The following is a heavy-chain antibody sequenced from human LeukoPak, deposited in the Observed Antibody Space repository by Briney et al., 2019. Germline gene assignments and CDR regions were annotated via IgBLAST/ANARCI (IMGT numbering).Heavy chain of an antibody. V-gene: IGHV3-33*06. CDR3: AKDLYPGYYDSSGCRQNWFDP. D-gene: IGHD3-22*01. CDR1: GVTSSSPS. J-gene: IGHJ5*02. CDR2: IWFEGNNK. Sequence: VGSLRLSCAASGVTSSSPSMYRGCEAPREGLEWVAVIWFEGNNKYYADYVKGRITSSRDNSKNTLYLQMNSLRAEDTAVYYCAKDLYPGYYDSSGCRQNWFDPWGQGTLVSVSS.